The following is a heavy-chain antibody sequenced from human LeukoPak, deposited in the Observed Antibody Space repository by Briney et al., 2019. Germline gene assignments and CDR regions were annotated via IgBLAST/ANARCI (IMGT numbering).Heavy chain of an antibody. D-gene: IGHD3-10*01. V-gene: IGHV3-33*01. CDR1: GXTFSSYG. Sequence: PGRSLRLSCAASGXTFSSYGMHWVRQAPGKGQEWVAVIWYDGSHKYYADSVKGRFTISRDNSKNTLHLQMNSLRAEDTAVYYCARDLLLWFGELSGDSDYWGQGTLVTVSS. J-gene: IGHJ4*02. CDR2: IWYDGSHK. CDR3: ARDLLLWFGELSGDSDY.